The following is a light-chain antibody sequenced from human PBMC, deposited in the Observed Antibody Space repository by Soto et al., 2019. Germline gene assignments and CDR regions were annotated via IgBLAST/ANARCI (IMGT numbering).Light chain of an antibody. J-gene: IGLJ2*01. CDR3: LSQDGSGTYRI. Sequence: SYELTQPPSVSVSPGQPARITCSGHALPKQYAYWYQQKPGQAPVLVIYKDSERPSGIPERFSASSSGTTVTLTISGVQAEDEADYYCLSQDGSGTYRIFGGGTKLTVL. CDR1: ALPKQY. CDR2: KDS. V-gene: IGLV3-25*03.